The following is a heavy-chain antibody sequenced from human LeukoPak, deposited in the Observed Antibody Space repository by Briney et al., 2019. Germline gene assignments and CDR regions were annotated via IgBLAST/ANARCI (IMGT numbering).Heavy chain of an antibody. CDR3: ARVEDRIFHY. CDR1: GYTFTDYY. CDR2: MSPKSGGT. J-gene: IGHJ1*01. D-gene: IGHD2-15*01. Sequence: ASVKVSCKASGYTFTDYYIHWVRQAPGQGLEWMGWMSPKSGGTDYAQRFQGRVTMTRDMSISTVYMELSRLRYDDTALYYCARVEDRIFHYWGQGTLVTVSS. V-gene: IGHV1-2*02.